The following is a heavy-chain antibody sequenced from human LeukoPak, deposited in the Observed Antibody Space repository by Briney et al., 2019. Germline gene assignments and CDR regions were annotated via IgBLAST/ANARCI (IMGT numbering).Heavy chain of an antibody. CDR2: MNPNSGNT. D-gene: IGHD3-22*01. V-gene: IGHV1-8*03. CDR3: ARTDQDYYDSAGFDY. J-gene: IGHJ4*02. CDR1: GYTFTSYD. Sequence: ASLKVSCKASGYTFTSYDINWVRQATGQGLEWMGWMNPNSGNTGYAQKFQGRVTITRNTSISTAYMELSSLRSEDTAVYYCARTDQDYYDSAGFDYWGQGTLVTVSS.